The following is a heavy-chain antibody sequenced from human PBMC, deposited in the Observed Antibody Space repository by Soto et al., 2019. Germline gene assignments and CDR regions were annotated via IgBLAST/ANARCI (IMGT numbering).Heavy chain of an antibody. D-gene: IGHD5-12*01. V-gene: IGHV3-30*18. CDR2: ISYDGSNK. Sequence: PWGSLRLSCAASGFTFSSYGMHWFRQAPGKGLEWVAVISYDGSNKYYADSVKGRFTISRDNSKNTLYLQMNSLRAEDTAVYYCAKSSRGREMATIGRRDYYYYYGMDVWGQGTTVTVSS. CDR1: GFTFSSYG. CDR3: AKSSRGREMATIGRRDYYYYYGMDV. J-gene: IGHJ6*02.